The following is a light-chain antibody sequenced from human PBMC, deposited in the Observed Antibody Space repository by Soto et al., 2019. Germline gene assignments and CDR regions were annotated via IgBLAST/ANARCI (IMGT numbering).Light chain of an antibody. CDR1: SSDVGGYSF. CDR3: SSYTSSSLYV. Sequence: QSALTQPASGSGSPGQSIAISCTGTSSDVGGYSFVSWYQQHPGKAPKVMIYDVSNRPSGVSDRFSGSKSGNTASLTISGLQAEDEADYYCSSYTSSSLYVFGTGTKVTVL. V-gene: IGLV2-14*01. J-gene: IGLJ1*01. CDR2: DVS.